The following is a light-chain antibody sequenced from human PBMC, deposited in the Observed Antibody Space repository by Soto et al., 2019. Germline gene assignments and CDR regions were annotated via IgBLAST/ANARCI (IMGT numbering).Light chain of an antibody. CDR3: QHYYGDAPWT. J-gene: IGKJ1*01. CDR2: WAS. V-gene: IGKV4-1*01. Sequence: DIAMTQSPDSLAVSLGERATINCRSSQSVLYSYNNKNYLGWYQQKPGQPPKLLIYWASTRESGVADRFSGSGSGADVTLTISSLQDEDVAVYYCQHYYGDAPWTFGQGTKVEIK. CDR1: QSVLYSYNNKNY.